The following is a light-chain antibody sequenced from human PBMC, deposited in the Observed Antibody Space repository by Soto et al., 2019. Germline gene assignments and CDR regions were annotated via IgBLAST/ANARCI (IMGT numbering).Light chain of an antibody. CDR3: GTWDSSLSAGV. CDR2: DNS. J-gene: IGLJ2*01. V-gene: IGLV1-51*01. CDR1: STNIGNNY. Sequence: QSVLTQPPSVSGAPGQKVTISCSGSSTNIGNNYVSWYQHLPGTAPKLLIYDNSERPSGIPDRFSGSKSGTSATLGITGLQAGDEPDYYCGTWDSSLSAGVFGRGTKVTVL.